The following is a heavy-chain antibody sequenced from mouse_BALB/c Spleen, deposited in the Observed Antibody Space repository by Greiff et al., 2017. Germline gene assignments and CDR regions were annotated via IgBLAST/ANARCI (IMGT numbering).Heavy chain of an antibody. Sequence: VKLVESGPGLVAPSQSLSITCTVSGFSLTSYDISWIRQPPGKGLEWLGVIWTGGGTNYNSAFMSRLSISKDNSKSQVFLKMNSLQTDDTAIYYCVREGNYEVMDYWGQGTSVTVSS. J-gene: IGHJ4*01. CDR3: VREGNYEVMDY. D-gene: IGHD2-1*01. V-gene: IGHV2-9-2*01. CDR1: GFSLTSYD. CDR2: IWTGGGT.